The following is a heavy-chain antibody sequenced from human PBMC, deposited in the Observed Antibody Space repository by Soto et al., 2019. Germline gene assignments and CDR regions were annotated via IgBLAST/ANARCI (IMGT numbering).Heavy chain of an antibody. V-gene: IGHV3-33*01. CDR3: ARDGGLGYCSGGSCYSNAFDI. J-gene: IGHJ3*02. D-gene: IGHD2-15*01. CDR1: GFTFSSYG. Sequence: GGSLRLSCAASGFTFSSYGMHWVRQAPGKGLEWVAVIWYDGSNKYYADYVKGRFTISRDNSKNTLYLQMNSLRAEDTAVYYCARDGGLGYCSGGSCYSNAFDIWGQGTMVTVSS. CDR2: IWYDGSNK.